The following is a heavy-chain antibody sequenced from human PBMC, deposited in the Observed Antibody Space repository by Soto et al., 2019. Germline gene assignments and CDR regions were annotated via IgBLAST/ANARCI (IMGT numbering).Heavy chain of an antibody. D-gene: IGHD3-3*01. V-gene: IGHV4-39*01. CDR2: IYYSGST. CDR1: GGSISSSSYY. CDR3: ARHRRVLRFLEWLSPTDYYFDY. Sequence: QLQLQESGPGLVKPSETLSLTCTVSGGSISSSSYYWGWFRQPPGKGLEWIGSIYYSGSTYYNPSLKSRVTISVDTSKNQFSLKLSSVTAADTAVYYCARHRRVLRFLEWLSPTDYYFDYWGQGTLVTVSS. J-gene: IGHJ4*02.